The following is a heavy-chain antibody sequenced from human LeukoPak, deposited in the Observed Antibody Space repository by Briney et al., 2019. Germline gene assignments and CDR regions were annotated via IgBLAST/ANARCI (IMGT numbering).Heavy chain of an antibody. CDR2: ISSSGSTI. J-gene: IGHJ5*02. V-gene: IGHV3-48*04. D-gene: IGHD6-19*01. CDR3: ARAYSSGWYGGHNWFDP. CDR1: GFTFSSYS. Sequence: PGGSLRLSCAASGFTFSSYSMNWVRQAPGKGLEWVSYISSSGSTIYYADSVKGRFTISRDNAKNSLYLQMNSLRAEDTAVYYCARAYSSGWYGGHNWFDPWGQGTLVTVSS.